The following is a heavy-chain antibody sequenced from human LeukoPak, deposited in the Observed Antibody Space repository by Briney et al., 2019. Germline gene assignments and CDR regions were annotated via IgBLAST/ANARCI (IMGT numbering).Heavy chain of an antibody. CDR3: ARGALYYMDV. CDR2: IKQDGSEK. Sequence: GGSLRLSCAGSGFTFSNYWMSWVRQAPGKGLEWVANIKQDGSEKYYVDSVKGRFTISRDNAKNTLYVQMNSLRAEDTAVYYCARGALYYMDVWGKGTTVTISS. V-gene: IGHV3-7*03. CDR1: GFTFSNYW. J-gene: IGHJ6*03.